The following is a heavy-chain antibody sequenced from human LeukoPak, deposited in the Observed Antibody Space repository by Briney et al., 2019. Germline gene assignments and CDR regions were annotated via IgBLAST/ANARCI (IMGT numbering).Heavy chain of an antibody. V-gene: IGHV3-33*01. CDR3: AREVRSYSSSWSSPAFDY. J-gene: IGHJ4*02. D-gene: IGHD6-13*01. CDR1: GFTFSSYG. Sequence: PGGSLRLSCAASGFTFSSYGMHWVRQAPGKGLEWVAVIWYDGSNKYYADSVEGRFTISRDNSKNTLYLQMNSLRAEDTAVYYCAREVRSYSSSWSSPAFDYWGQGTLVTVSS. CDR2: IWYDGSNK.